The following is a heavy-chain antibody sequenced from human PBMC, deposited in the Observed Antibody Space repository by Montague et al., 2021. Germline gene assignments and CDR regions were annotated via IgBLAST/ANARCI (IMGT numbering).Heavy chain of an antibody. D-gene: IGHD4-23*01. CDR3: VVTPSLHYHGMDV. J-gene: IGHJ6*02. CDR1: GGSISSSSYY. V-gene: IGHV4-39*01. Sequence: SETLSLTCTVSGGSISSSSYYWGWIRQPPGKGLEWIGSIYYSGSTYYNPSLKSRLTISVDTSKNQFSLKLSSVTAADTAVYYGVVTPSLHYHGMDVWGQGTTVTVPS. CDR2: IYYSGST.